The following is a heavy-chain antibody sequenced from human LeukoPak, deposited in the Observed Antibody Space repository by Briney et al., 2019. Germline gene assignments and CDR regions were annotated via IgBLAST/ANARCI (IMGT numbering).Heavy chain of an antibody. CDR3: ARLPGGYSYLAFDI. CDR1: GGPISSYY. Sequence: PSETLSLTCTVSGGPISSYYWSWIRQPPGKGLEWIGYIYYSGSTNYNPSLKSRVTISVDTSKNQFSLKLSSVTAADTAVYYCARLPGGYSYLAFDIWGQGTMVTVSS. J-gene: IGHJ3*02. CDR2: IYYSGST. V-gene: IGHV4-59*01. D-gene: IGHD5-18*01.